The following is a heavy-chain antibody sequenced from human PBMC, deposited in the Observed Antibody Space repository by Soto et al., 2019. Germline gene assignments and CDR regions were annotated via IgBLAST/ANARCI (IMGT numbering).Heavy chain of an antibody. Sequence: QVQLQESGPGLVKPSQTLSLTCTVSGGSISRGGYYWSWIRQHPGKGLEWIGYIYYSGSTYYNPSLKSRVTISVDTSKNQFSLKLSSVTAADTAVYYCARDWGYCSGGSCYRRGAFDIWGQGTMVTVSS. J-gene: IGHJ3*02. CDR3: ARDWGYCSGGSCYRRGAFDI. CDR1: GGSISRGGYY. CDR2: IYYSGST. D-gene: IGHD2-15*01. V-gene: IGHV4-31*03.